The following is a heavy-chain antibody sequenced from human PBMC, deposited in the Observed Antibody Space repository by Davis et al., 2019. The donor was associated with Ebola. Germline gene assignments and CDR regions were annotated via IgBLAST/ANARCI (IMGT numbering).Heavy chain of an antibody. CDR3: ARAVGNFDYWDYLDH. CDR1: GFPFDRYG. CDR2: INWNGENR. D-gene: IGHD1-7*01. Sequence: GESLKTSCVVSGFPFDRYGMSWVRQAPGKGLEWVAGINWNGENRGYAEPLKARVTISRDNAKNSLYLEVNSLRAEDTALYYCARAVGNFDYWDYLDHWGRGTLVTVSS. J-gene: IGHJ4*02. V-gene: IGHV3-20*04.